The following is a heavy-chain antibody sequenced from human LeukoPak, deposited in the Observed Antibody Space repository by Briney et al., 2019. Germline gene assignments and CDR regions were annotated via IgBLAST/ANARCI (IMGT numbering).Heavy chain of an antibody. CDR3: ARAGDYYDSSGYYY. CDR1: GGSISNYY. Sequence: SETLSLTCIVSGGSISNYYWSWIRQPPGEGLEWIGDIHTSGSTNYNPSLKSRVTVSLDTSKNQFPLRLSSVTAADTAVYYCARAGDYYDSSGYYYWGQGTLVTVSS. CDR2: IHTSGST. D-gene: IGHD3-22*01. V-gene: IGHV4-4*09. J-gene: IGHJ4*02.